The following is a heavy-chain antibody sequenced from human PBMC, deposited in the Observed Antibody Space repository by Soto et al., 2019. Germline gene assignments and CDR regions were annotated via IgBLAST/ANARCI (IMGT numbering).Heavy chain of an antibody. J-gene: IGHJ6*02. D-gene: IGHD6-6*01. CDR2: IYPGDSAT. Sequence: PGESLKISCKGSGYSFSPYWIVWVRQMPGKGLGWVGIIYPGDSATRYSPSFQGQVTISADKSISTAYLQWSSLKASDTAMYYCARQRSIAEELRYYSGMDVWGQGTTVTVSS. V-gene: IGHV5-51*01. CDR3: ARQRSIAEELRYYSGMDV. CDR1: GYSFSPYW.